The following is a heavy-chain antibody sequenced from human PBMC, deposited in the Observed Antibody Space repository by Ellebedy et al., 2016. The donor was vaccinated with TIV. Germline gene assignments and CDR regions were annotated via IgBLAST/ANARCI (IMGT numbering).Heavy chain of an antibody. CDR1: GFTFSSYA. V-gene: IGHV3-23*01. D-gene: IGHD1-26*01. CDR2: ISGSGGST. J-gene: IGHJ4*02. Sequence: GESLKISCAASGFTFSSYAMSWVRQAPGKGLEWVSAISGSGGSTYYADSVKGRFTISRDNSKNTLYLQINSLRAEDTAVYYCAKGWELQHDYWGQGTLVTVSS. CDR3: AKGWELQHDY.